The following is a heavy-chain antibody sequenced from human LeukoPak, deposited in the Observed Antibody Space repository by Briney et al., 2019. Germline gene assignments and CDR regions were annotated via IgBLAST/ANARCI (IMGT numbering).Heavy chain of an antibody. D-gene: IGHD5-18*01. CDR1: GFTFSSYG. J-gene: IGHJ6*03. Sequence: GGTLRLSCAASGFTFSSYGMSWVRQAPGKGLEWVSSISSSSSYIYYADSVKGRFTISRDNAKNSLYLQMNSLRAEDTAVYYCARVERGYSYGYSYYYYMDVWGKGTTVTVSS. V-gene: IGHV3-21*04. CDR2: ISSSSSYI. CDR3: ARVERGYSYGYSYYYYMDV.